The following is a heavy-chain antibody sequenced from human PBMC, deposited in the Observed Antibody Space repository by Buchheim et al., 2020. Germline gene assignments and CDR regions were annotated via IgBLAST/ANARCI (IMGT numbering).Heavy chain of an antibody. J-gene: IGHJ6*03. CDR3: ARAHKGYCSSTSCYSGFHYYYYMDV. Sequence: QVQLQQWGAGLLKPSETLSLTCAVYGGSFSGYYWSWIRQPPGKGLEWIGEINHSGSTNYNPSLKSRVTISVDTSKNQFSLKLSSVTAADTAVYYCARAHKGYCSSTSCYSGFHYYYYMDVWGKGTT. CDR1: GGSFSGYY. V-gene: IGHV4-34*01. D-gene: IGHD2-2*01. CDR2: INHSGST.